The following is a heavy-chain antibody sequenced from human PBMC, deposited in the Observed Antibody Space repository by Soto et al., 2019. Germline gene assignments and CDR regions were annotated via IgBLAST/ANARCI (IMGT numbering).Heavy chain of an antibody. CDR1: GGSISSSSYY. D-gene: IGHD3-9*01. J-gene: IGHJ6*02. CDR3: ARRGRYDILTGYYMGSPYYYGMDV. CDR2: IYYSGST. Sequence: SETLSLTCTVSGGSISSSSYYWGWIRQPPGKGLEWIGSIYYSGSTYYNPSLKSRVTISVDTSKNQFSLKLSIVTAADTAVYYCARRGRYDILTGYYMGSPYYYGMDVWGQGTTVTVSS. V-gene: IGHV4-39*01.